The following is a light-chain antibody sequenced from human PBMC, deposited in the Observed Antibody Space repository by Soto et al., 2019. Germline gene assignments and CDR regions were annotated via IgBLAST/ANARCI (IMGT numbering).Light chain of an antibody. J-gene: IGLJ2*01. CDR3: QSYDSSLSDVV. CDR2: TNT. V-gene: IGLV1-40*01. Sequence: QSVLTQPPSVSGAPGQRVTISCTGTSSNIGAGYDVHWYQQLPETAPKLLIYTNTNRPSRVPDRFSGSKSGTPASLAITGLQAEDEADYYCQSYDSSLSDVVFGGGTKVTVL. CDR1: SSNIGAGYD.